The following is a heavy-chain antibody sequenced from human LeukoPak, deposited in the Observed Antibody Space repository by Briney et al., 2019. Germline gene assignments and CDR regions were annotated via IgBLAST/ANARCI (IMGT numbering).Heavy chain of an antibody. D-gene: IGHD6-19*01. V-gene: IGHV3-64*04. CDR1: GFLFTNYA. J-gene: IGHJ4*02. CDR3: TAGGDIASGWYGNF. CDR2: ISSHGGSI. Sequence: GGSLRLSCSASGFLFTNYALHWVRQAPGKGLQYVSAISSHGGSIYYADSVKGRFTISRDNSANTLLLEMNSLRSEDTALYYCTAGGDIASGWYGNFWGQGTLVTVSS.